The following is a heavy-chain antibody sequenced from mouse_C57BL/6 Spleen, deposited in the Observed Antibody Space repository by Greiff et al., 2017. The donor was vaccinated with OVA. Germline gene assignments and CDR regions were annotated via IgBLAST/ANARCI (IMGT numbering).Heavy chain of an antibody. D-gene: IGHD1-1*01. J-gene: IGHJ1*03. CDR3: ARDYYGSPWYFDV. V-gene: IGHV1-42*01. CDR1: GYSFTGYY. CDR2: INPSTGGT. Sequence: EVQLQRSGPELVKPGASVKISCKASGYSFTGYYMNWVKQSPEKSLEWIGEINPSTGGTTYNQKFKAKATLTVDKSSSTAYMQLKSLTSEDSAVYYCARDYYGSPWYFDVWGTGTTVTVSS.